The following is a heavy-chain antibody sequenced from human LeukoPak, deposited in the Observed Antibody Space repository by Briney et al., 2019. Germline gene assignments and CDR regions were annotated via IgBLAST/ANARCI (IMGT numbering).Heavy chain of an antibody. Sequence: GSLRLSCAASGFTFSNYWMNWVRPAPGKGLEWVANIKTDGSETFYVNSVKGRFTISRDNSKNTLHLQMNSLRAEDTAVYYCAKDDRGNEAPFDYWGQGTLVTVSS. V-gene: IGHV3-7*01. CDR1: GFTFSNYW. CDR3: AKDDRGNEAPFDY. J-gene: IGHJ4*02. CDR2: IKTDGSET.